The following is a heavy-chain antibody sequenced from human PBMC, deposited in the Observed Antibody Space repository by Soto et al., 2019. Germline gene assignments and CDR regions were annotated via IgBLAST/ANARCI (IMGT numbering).Heavy chain of an antibody. CDR1: GGSISSYY. CDR3: ARAPGDELYNWFDP. V-gene: IGHV4-59*01. Sequence: PSETLSLTCTLSGGSISSYYWSWIRQPPGKGLEWIGYIYYSGSTNYNPSLKSRVTISVDTSKNQFSLKLSSVTAADTAVYYCARAPGDELYNWFDPWGQGTLVTVSS. J-gene: IGHJ5*02. D-gene: IGHD3-10*01. CDR2: IYYSGST.